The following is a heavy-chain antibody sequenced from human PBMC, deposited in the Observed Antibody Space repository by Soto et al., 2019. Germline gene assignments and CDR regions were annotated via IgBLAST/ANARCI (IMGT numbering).Heavy chain of an antibody. CDR2: IRSKVNDYAT. CDR1: GFTFSDSD. J-gene: IGHJ4*02. V-gene: IGHV3-73*01. CDR3: VRHVGETYFDY. D-gene: IGHD2-21*01. Sequence: EVQLVESGGGLVQPGGSLKLSCAASGFTFSDSDIQWVRQASGKGLEWVGRIRSKVNDYATAFAASVKGRFTISRDDLKNTAYLQRNSLKTEDTAVYYCVRHVGETYFDYWGQGTLVTVSS.